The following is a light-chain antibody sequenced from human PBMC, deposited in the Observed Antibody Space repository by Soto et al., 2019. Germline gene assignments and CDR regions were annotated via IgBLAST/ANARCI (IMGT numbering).Light chain of an antibody. CDR2: GAS. Sequence: EVVLTQSPGTLSLSPGETATLSCRTSQSVYNNYLAWYQHKPGQAPRLLIHGASSRATDVPDRFSASGSGTDFTLTIRRLAPEDSAVYYCQQFTFSMWTFGQGTIVEV. V-gene: IGKV3-20*01. CDR1: QSVYNNY. CDR3: QQFTFSMWT. J-gene: IGKJ1*01.